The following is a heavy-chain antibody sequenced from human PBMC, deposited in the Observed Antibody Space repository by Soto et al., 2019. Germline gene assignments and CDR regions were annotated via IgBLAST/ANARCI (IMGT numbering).Heavy chain of an antibody. CDR1: GYTFTGYY. V-gene: IGHV1-2*02. CDR3: ARSVGMVWFGELTGAIDGMDV. CDR2: INPNSGGT. D-gene: IGHD3-10*01. Sequence: ASVKVSCKSSGYTFTGYYMHWVRQAAGQGLEGMGWINPNSGGTNYAQKFQGRVTMTKHTSFSTASMELSSLRSDDTAMYYYARSVGMVWFGELTGAIDGMDVWGQGTPVTVSS. J-gene: IGHJ6*02.